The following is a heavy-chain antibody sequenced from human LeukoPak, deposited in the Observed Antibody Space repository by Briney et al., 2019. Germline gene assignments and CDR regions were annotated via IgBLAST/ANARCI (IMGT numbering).Heavy chain of an antibody. V-gene: IGHV3-30*18. CDR3: AKGGSGWRNWYFDL. Sequence: GGFLRLSCAASGFTFSSYWMSWVRQAPGKGLEWVAVISYDGSNKYYADSVKGRFTISRDNSKNTLYLQLNSLRAEDTAVFYCAKGGSGWRNWYFDLWGRGTLVTVSS. CDR2: ISYDGSNK. J-gene: IGHJ2*01. D-gene: IGHD6-19*01. CDR1: GFTFSSYW.